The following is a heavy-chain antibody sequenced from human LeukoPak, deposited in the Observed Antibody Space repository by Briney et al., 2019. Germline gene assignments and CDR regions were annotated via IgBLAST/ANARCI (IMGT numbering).Heavy chain of an antibody. D-gene: IGHD5-18*01. CDR3: ARDGGYSYGYIAHNWFDP. CDR1: GGSISSGGYY. Sequence: KPSQTLSLTCAVSGGSISSGGYYWSWIRQHPGKGLEWIGYIYYSGSTYYNPSLKSRVTISVDTSKNQFSLKLSSVTAADTAVYYCARDGGYSYGYIAHNWFDPWGQGTLVTVSS. CDR2: IYYSGST. J-gene: IGHJ5*02. V-gene: IGHV4-31*11.